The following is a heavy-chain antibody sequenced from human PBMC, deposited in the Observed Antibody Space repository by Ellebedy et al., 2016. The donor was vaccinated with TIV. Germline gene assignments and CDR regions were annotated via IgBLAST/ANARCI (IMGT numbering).Heavy chain of an antibody. J-gene: IGHJ4*02. Sequence: AASVKVSCKAYGYTFTNYGVHWVRQAPGQGLEWMGWIDTKTGNPTYAQGFTGRFVFSLDTSVRTSYLQISSLKSEDTAIYYCAILSGTAIDSWGQGTLITVSS. V-gene: IGHV7-4-1*02. D-gene: IGHD1-1*01. CDR3: AILSGTAIDS. CDR2: IDTKTGNP. CDR1: GYTFTNYG.